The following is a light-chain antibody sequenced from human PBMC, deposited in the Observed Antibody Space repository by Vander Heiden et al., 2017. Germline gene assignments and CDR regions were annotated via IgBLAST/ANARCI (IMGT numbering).Light chain of an antibody. J-gene: IGKJ5*01. V-gene: IGKV1-5*03. CDR1: QSFSSW. CDR2: KAS. CDR3: QQYSSSFIT. Sequence: DTEMIQTPSTLSASVGDRVTITCRASQSFSSWLAWYQQKPGKAPRLLIYKASSLESGVPSRFSGSGSGTEFTLTISSLQPDDFATYYCQQYSSSFITFGQGTRVEI.